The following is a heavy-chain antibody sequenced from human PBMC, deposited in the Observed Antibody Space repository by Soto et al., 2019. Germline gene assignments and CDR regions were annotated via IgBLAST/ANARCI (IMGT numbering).Heavy chain of an antibody. CDR1: GFTFSSYG. V-gene: IGHV3-33*01. Sequence: QVQLVESGGGVVQPGRSLRLSCAASGFTFSSYGMHWVRQAPGKGLEWVAVIWYDGSNKYYADSVKGRFTISRDNSKNTLYLQMNSMRAEDTAVYYWARPGGGGDAFDIWGQGTMVTVSS. J-gene: IGHJ3*02. CDR2: IWYDGSNK. D-gene: IGHD3-16*01. CDR3: ARPGGGGDAFDI.